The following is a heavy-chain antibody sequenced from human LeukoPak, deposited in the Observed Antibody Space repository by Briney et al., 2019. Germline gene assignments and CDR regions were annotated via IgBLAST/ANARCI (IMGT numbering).Heavy chain of an antibody. J-gene: IGHJ3*02. CDR1: GYSFTTHG. CDR3: ARARVTTYRPTDAFDI. CDR2: ISTYNGDT. Sequence: RASVKVSCKASGYSFTTHGVTWVRQAPGQGLEWMGWISTYNGDTKYAQNLQGRVTMTTETSTSTAYMDLRSLTSDDTGVYYCARARVTTYRPTDAFDIWGQGTMVTVSS. D-gene: IGHD1-1*01. V-gene: IGHV1-18*01.